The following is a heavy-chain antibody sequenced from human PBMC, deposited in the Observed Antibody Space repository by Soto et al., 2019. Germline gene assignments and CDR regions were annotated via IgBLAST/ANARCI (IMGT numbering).Heavy chain of an antibody. J-gene: IGHJ4*02. D-gene: IGHD2-2*01. V-gene: IGHV4-59*01. CDR2: IYYSGST. CDR3: ARAPRYCSSTSCLYYFDY. CDR1: GGSISSYY. Sequence: PSETLSLTCTVSGGSISSYYWSWIRQPPGKGLEWIGYIYYSGSTNYNPSLKSRVTISVDTSKNQFSLKLSSVTAADTAVYYCARAPRYCSSTSCLYYFDYWGQGTLVTVSS.